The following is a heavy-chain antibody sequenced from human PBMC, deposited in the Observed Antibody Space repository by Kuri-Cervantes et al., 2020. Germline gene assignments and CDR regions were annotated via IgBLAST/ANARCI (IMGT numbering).Heavy chain of an antibody. D-gene: IGHD5-24*01. CDR1: GGSISSSSYY. CDR3: ARGMAVAPDY. Sequence: SETLSLTCTVSGGSISSSSYYWGWIRQPPGRGLEWIGSIYYSGSTYYNPSLKSRVTISVDTSKNQSSLKLSSVTAADTAVYYCARGMAVAPDYWGQGTLVTVSS. J-gene: IGHJ4*02. CDR2: IYYSGST. V-gene: IGHV4-39*01.